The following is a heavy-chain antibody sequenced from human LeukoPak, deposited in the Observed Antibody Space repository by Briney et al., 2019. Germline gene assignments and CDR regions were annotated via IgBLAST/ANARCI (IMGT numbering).Heavy chain of an antibody. V-gene: IGHV4-59*01. D-gene: IGHD3-16*01. Sequence: SETLSLTCTVSGGSISSYYWSWIRQPPGKGLEWIGYIHYSGSTNYNPSLKSRVTISVDTSKNQFSLKLSSVTAADTAVYYCARDLKRSRARWENLGLDPWGQGTLVTVSS. CDR1: GGSISSYY. CDR2: IHYSGST. CDR3: ARDLKRSRARWENLGLDP. J-gene: IGHJ5*02.